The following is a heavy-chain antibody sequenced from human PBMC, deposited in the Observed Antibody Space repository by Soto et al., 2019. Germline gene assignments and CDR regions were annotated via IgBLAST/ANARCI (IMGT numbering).Heavy chain of an antibody. CDR1: GYTFTSYD. V-gene: IGHV1-8*01. CDR2: MNPNSGNT. Sequence: ASVKVSCKAAGYTFTSYDINWVRQATGQDFEWMGWMNPNSGNTAYAQKFQGRVTMTRDTSKSTAFMELSSLTSEDTAVYYCARGPRNWGVDYWGQGTLVTAPQ. J-gene: IGHJ4*02. CDR3: ARGPRNWGVDY. D-gene: IGHD7-27*01.